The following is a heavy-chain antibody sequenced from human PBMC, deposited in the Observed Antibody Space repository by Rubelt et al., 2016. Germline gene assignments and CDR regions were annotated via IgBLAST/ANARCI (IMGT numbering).Heavy chain of an antibody. Sequence: EVQLVESGGGLVQPGRSLRLSCAASGFSFSLHALNWVRQAPGRGLEWLSYISSTSSNKYYSDSVKGRFTISRDNAKKSLYLEMTSLGAEDTAVYYCARDFLDWGRGILVTVSS. J-gene: IGHJ4*02. CDR1: GFSFSLHA. CDR2: ISSTSSNK. V-gene: IGHV3-48*01. D-gene: IGHD2/OR15-2a*01. CDR3: ARDFLD.